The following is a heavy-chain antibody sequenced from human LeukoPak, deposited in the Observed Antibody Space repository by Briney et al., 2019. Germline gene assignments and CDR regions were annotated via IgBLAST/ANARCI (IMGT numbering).Heavy chain of an antibody. J-gene: IGHJ4*02. CDR3: ARISYYYHSSGYYYSYYFDY. Sequence: GESLKISCKGSGYSFTSYWIGWVRQMPGKGLEWMGIIYPGDSDTRYSPSFQGQVTISADESISTAYLQWSSLKASDTAMYYCARISYYYHSSGYYYSYYFDYWGQGTLVTVSS. CDR2: IYPGDSDT. CDR1: GYSFTSYW. V-gene: IGHV5-51*01. D-gene: IGHD3-22*01.